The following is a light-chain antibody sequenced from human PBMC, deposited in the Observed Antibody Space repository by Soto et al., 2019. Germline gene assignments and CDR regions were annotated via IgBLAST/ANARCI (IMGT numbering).Light chain of an antibody. CDR2: GAS. Sequence: EIVTTQSPATLSVSPGERVTLSCRASQSVSSNLAWYQHKLGQAPRLLIYGASTRATGIPARFSGSGSGTEFTITISSLQSEDFAVYYCQQYNNWPWTFGQGTKVDIK. V-gene: IGKV3-15*01. CDR1: QSVSSN. CDR3: QQYNNWPWT. J-gene: IGKJ1*01.